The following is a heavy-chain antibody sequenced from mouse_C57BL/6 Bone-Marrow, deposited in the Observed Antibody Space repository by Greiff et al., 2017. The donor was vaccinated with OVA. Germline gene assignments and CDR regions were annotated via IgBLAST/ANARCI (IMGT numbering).Heavy chain of an antibody. Sequence: QVQLQQSGAELVKPGASVKLSCKASGYTFTSYWMQWVKQRPGQGLEWIGEIDPSDSYTNYNQKFKGKATLTVDTSSSTAYMELRSLTSEDSAVYFCAIYGNYGFAYWGQGTLVTVSA. CDR1: GYTFTSYW. CDR3: AIYGNYGFAY. J-gene: IGHJ3*01. CDR2: IDPSDSYT. V-gene: IGHV1-50*01. D-gene: IGHD2-1*01.